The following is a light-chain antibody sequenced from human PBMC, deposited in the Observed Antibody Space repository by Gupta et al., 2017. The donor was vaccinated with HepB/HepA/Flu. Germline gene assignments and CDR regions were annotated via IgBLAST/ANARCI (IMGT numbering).Light chain of an antibody. J-gene: IGKJ1*01. Sequence: DIQMTQSPSSLSASVGDRVTITCRACQSISSYLNWYQQKPGKAPKLLIYAASSLQSGVPSRISGSGSGTDFTLTISSLPPEDFATYYCQQSYSTSWTFGQGTKVEIK. CDR2: AAS. V-gene: IGKV1-39*01. CDR3: QQSYSTSWT. CDR1: QSISSY.